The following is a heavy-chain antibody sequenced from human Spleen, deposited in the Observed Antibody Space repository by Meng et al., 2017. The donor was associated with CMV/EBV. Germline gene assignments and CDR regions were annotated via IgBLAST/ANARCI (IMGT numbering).Heavy chain of an antibody. CDR3: AKLPLWGPWQQLVRGDY. Sequence: GGSLRLSCAASGFTFSNYSMNWVRQAPGKGLEWVSSISSSSSYIYYADSVKGRFTISRDNAKNTLYLQMNSLTAEDTAVYYCAKLPLWGPWQQLVRGDYWGQGTQVTVSS. V-gene: IGHV3-21*04. CDR2: ISSSSSYI. J-gene: IGHJ4*02. D-gene: IGHD6-13*01. CDR1: GFTFSNYS.